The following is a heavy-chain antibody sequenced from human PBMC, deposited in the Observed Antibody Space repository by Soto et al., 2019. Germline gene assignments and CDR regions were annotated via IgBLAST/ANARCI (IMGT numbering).Heavy chain of an antibody. CDR2: INPNSGGT. CDR3: ARETGPLGYCISTSCYGGGYYYYGMDV. D-gene: IGHD2-2*01. J-gene: IGHJ6*02. Sequence: ASLKVSCKSSGYTFTGYYMHWVRQAPGQGLEWMGWINPNSGGTNYAQKFQGWVTMTRDTSISTAYMELSRLRSDDTAVYYCARETGPLGYCISTSCYGGGYYYYGMDVWGQGTTVTVSS. CDR1: GYTFTGYY. V-gene: IGHV1-2*04.